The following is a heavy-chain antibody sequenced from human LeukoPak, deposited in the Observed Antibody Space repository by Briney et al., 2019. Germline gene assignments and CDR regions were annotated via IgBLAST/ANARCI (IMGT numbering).Heavy chain of an antibody. Sequence: GGSLRLSCAASGFTFTSYSMNWVRQAPGKGLEWISYISTSGTSTYYADSVKGRFTISRDNGKTALSLQMNSLRAEDTAVYYCVVHSATSCYWGQGTLVTASS. CDR3: VVHSATSCY. V-gene: IGHV3-48*04. J-gene: IGHJ4*02. CDR1: GFTFTSYS. D-gene: IGHD1-26*01. CDR2: ISTSGTST.